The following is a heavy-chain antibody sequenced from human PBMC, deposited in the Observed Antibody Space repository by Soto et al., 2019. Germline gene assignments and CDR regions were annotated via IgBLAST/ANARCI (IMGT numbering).Heavy chain of an antibody. Sequence: GASVKVSCKASGYTLTGYYMHWVRQAPGQGLEWMGWINPNSGGTKYSKKFQGRVTLTRDMSINTVYLEMSSLRSDDTAVYFCAREATSGWSPLQDWGQGSLVTVSS. CDR3: AREATSGWSPLQD. CDR2: INPNSGGT. CDR1: GYTLTGYY. J-gene: IGHJ4*02. D-gene: IGHD6-19*01. V-gene: IGHV1-2*02.